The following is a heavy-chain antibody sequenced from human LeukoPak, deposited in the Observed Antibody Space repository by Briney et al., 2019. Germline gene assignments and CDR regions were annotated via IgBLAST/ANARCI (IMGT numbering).Heavy chain of an antibody. CDR2: ISYDGTNK. V-gene: IGHV3-30*18. CDR3: AKSSTYHYYGMDV. Sequence: GGSLRLSCAASGFTFSNYGMHWVRQAPGKGLEWVAVISYDGTNKYYADSVKGRFTISRDNSKSTLSLQMNSLRVEDTAVYYCAKSSTYHYYGMDVWGQGTTVTVSS. CDR1: GFTFSNYG. J-gene: IGHJ6*02. D-gene: IGHD2-21*01.